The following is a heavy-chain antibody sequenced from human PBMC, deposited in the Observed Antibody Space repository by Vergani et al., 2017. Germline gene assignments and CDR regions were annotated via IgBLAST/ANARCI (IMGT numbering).Heavy chain of an antibody. D-gene: IGHD6-13*01. CDR3: ARGGLIAAAGSDAFDI. CDR2: MNPNSGNT. Sequence: QVQLVQSGAEVKKPGASVKVSCKASGYTFTSYDINWVRQATGQGLEWMGWMNPNSGNTGYAQKFQGRVTITADESTSTAYMELSSLRSEDTAVYYCARGGLIAAAGSDAFDIWGQGTMVTVSS. V-gene: IGHV1-8*01. J-gene: IGHJ3*02. CDR1: GYTFTSYD.